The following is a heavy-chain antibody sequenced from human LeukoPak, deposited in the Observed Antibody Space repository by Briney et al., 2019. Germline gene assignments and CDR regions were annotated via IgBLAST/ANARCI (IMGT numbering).Heavy chain of an antibody. V-gene: IGHV1-69*13. CDR3: ARVSYRFLEWLPDTY. CDR2: IIPIFGTA. D-gene: IGHD3-3*01. CDR1: GGTFTSYA. Sequence: ASVKVSCKASGGTFTSYAISWVRQAPGQGLEWMGGIIPIFGTANYAQKFQGRVTITADESTSTAYMELSSLRSEDTAVYYCARVSYRFLEWLPDTYWGQGTLVTVSS. J-gene: IGHJ4*02.